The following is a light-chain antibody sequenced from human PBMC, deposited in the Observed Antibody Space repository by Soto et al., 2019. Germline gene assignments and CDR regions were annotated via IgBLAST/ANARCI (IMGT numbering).Light chain of an antibody. Sequence: IQMTQSPSTLSASVGHRVTITCRASQSITTWLAWYQQRPGKAPNVXIFDASTLESGVPSRFSGSGSGTTFTLTICSLQSDDFATYYCLQYNGYYRTFGQGTKVDIK. CDR3: LQYNGYYRT. CDR1: QSITTW. CDR2: DAS. V-gene: IGKV1-5*01. J-gene: IGKJ1*01.